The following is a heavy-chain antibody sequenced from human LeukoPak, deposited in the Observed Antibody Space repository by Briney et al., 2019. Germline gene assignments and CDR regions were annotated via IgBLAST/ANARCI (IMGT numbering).Heavy chain of an antibody. CDR3: ASLPRGLRPEYYFDY. CDR2: IYYSGST. D-gene: IGHD5-12*01. CDR1: GGSISSYY. Sequence: SETLSLTCTVSGGSISSYYWSWIRQPPGKGLEWIGYIYYSGSTNYNPSLKSRVTISVDTSKNQFSLKLSSVTAADTAVYYCASLPRGLRPEYYFDYWGQGTLVTVSS. J-gene: IGHJ4*02. V-gene: IGHV4-59*08.